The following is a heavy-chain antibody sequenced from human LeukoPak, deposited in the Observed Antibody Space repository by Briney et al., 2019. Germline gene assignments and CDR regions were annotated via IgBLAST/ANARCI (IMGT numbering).Heavy chain of an antibody. J-gene: IGHJ4*02. CDR3: ARDLRGYSYYFDY. Sequence: EASVKVSCKVSGGTFGTYAINWVRQAPGQGLEWMGRIIPIVDIVNHAQNFQGRVTTTADQSTSTVYIELSSLRSEDTAVYYCARDLRGYSYYFDYWGQGTLVTVSS. CDR1: GGTFGTYA. D-gene: IGHD5-18*01. CDR2: IIPIVDIV. V-gene: IGHV1-69*04.